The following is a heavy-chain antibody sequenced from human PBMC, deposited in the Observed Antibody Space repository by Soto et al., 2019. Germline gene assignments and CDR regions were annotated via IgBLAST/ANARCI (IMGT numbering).Heavy chain of an antibody. V-gene: IGHV1-46*01. CDR3: ARGGHVGVVAGGFDY. CDR1: GDTFTNYY. D-gene: IGHD2-21*02. J-gene: IGHJ4*02. Sequence: QVQLMQSGAEVKKPGASVKVSCKASGDTFTNYYIHWVRQAPGQGLEWMGTVNPSGGHTTYSQNSPGRVPITMDTSTSTIYLELTSLTSDAAAVYYCARGGHVGVVAGGFDYWGQGTLVTVSS. CDR2: VNPSGGHT.